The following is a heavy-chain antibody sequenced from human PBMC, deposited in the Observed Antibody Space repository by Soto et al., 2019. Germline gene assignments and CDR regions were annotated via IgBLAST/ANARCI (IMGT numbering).Heavy chain of an antibody. CDR1: GFTFSDYY. V-gene: IGHV3-11*01. D-gene: IGHD3-10*01. CDR3: ARDRHPVSPFKTSDGETFDI. CDR2: ISSSGSTI. Sequence: GGSLRLSCAASGFTFSDYYMSWIRQAPGKGLEWVSYISSSGSTIYYADPVKGRFTISRDNAKNSLYLQMNSLRAEDTAVYYCARDRHPVSPFKTSDGETFDIWGQGTMVTVSS. J-gene: IGHJ3*02.